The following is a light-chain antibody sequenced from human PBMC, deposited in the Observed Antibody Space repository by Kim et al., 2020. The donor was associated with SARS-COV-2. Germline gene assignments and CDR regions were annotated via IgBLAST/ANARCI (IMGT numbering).Light chain of an antibody. Sequence: GERATLSCRASQSVSSSYLAWYQQKPGQAPRLLIYGASSRATGIPDRFSGSGSGTDFTLTISRLEPEDFAVYYCQQYGSSPPWTFGQGTKVDIK. V-gene: IGKV3-20*01. J-gene: IGKJ1*01. CDR1: QSVSSSY. CDR3: QQYGSSPPWT. CDR2: GAS.